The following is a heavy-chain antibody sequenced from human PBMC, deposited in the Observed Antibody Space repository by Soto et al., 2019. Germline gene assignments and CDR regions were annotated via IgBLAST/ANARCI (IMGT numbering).Heavy chain of an antibody. CDR2: IYHSVST. J-gene: IGHJ4*02. Sequence: QLQLLESGSGLVKPSQTLSLTCAVSGGSISSGGYSWSWIRQPPGKGLEYIGYIYHSVSTYYNPSLKSRVTISVDRSKNQFSLRLSSVTAADTAGYYWARGPDYWGQGALVTVSS. CDR1: GGSISSGGYS. CDR3: ARGPDY. V-gene: IGHV4-30-2*01.